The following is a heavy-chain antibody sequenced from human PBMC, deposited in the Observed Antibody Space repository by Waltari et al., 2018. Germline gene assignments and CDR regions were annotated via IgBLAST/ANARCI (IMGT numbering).Heavy chain of an antibody. J-gene: IGHJ5*01. D-gene: IGHD2-2*01. Sequence: QVHLQESGPGLVKPSETLSLTCTVSNGSINNHYWSWIRQPPGKRMEWIGWINQITGDTNYNPSLESRVIISSDISKNQFSLKLTSVTAADTAIYYCAREGSLYSSTGGWIGPWGQGMLVTVSS. CDR2: INQITGDT. CDR1: NGSINNHY. V-gene: IGHV4-59*11. CDR3: AREGSLYSSTGGWIGP.